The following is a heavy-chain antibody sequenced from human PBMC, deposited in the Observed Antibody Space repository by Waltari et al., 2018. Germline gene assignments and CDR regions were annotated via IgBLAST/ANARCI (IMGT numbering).Heavy chain of an antibody. V-gene: IGHV3-23*01. Sequence: EVQLLESGGGLVQSGGSLRLSCAASGFTFSSYAMSWVRQAPGKGLEWVSAISGSGGSTYYADSVKGRFTISRDNSKNTLYLQMNSLRAEDTAVYYCAKDQFITMIVGRPYNAFDIWGQGTMVTVSS. CDR1: GFTFSSYA. CDR2: ISGSGGST. J-gene: IGHJ3*02. D-gene: IGHD3-22*01. CDR3: AKDQFITMIVGRPYNAFDI.